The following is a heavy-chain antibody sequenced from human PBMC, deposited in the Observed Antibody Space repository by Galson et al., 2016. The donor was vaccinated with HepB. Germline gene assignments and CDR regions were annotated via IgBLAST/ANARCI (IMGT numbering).Heavy chain of an antibody. CDR1: GDSVSSNSAA. J-gene: IGHJ6*02. Sequence: CAISGDSVSSNSAAWNWIRQSPSRGLEWLGRTYYRSKWYNDYAVSVKSRLTINPDTSKNQFSLQLNSVTPDDTAEYFCVHLGGYGMDVWGLGTTVTVSS. V-gene: IGHV6-1*01. CDR3: VHLGGYGMDV. D-gene: IGHD3-16*01. CDR2: TYYRSKWYN.